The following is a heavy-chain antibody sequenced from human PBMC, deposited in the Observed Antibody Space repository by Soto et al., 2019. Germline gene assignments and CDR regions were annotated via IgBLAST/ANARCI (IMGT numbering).Heavy chain of an antibody. V-gene: IGHV3-23*01. Sequence: GGSLRLSCATSGFPFSAFAMNWVRHAPGKGLEWVSGIGGSGASIYYADSVKGRFTISRDNSKNTVYLQMNSLRAEDTAVYYCARGSSWYLGQGTLVTVS. D-gene: IGHD6-13*01. J-gene: IGHJ4*02. CDR1: GFPFSAFA. CDR3: ARGSSWY. CDR2: IGGSGASI.